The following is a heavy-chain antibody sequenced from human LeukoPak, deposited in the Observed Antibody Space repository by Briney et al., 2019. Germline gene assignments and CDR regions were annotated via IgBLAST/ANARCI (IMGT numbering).Heavy chain of an antibody. CDR1: GGSISSGDYY. CDR3: AREGVGELSIGFDP. J-gene: IGHJ5*02. V-gene: IGHV4-30-4*01. Sequence: PSETLSLTCTVSGGSISSGDYYWSWIRQPPGKGLEWIGYIYYSRSTYYNPSLKSRVTISVDTSKNQFSLKLSSVTAADTAVYYCAREGVGELSIGFDPWGQGTVVTVSS. CDR2: IYYSRST. D-gene: IGHD3-10*01.